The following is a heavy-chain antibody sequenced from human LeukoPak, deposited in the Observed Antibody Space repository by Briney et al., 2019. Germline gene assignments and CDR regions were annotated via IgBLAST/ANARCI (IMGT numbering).Heavy chain of an antibody. V-gene: IGHV1-18*01. J-gene: IGHJ4*02. D-gene: IGHD6-19*01. CDR3: ASGGYSGWYGGSYFDY. CDR2: ISAYNGNT. CDR1: GYTFTIYG. Sequence: GASVKVSFTASGYTFTIYGISWVRQAPGQGLEWMGWISAYNGNTNYAQKLQGRVTMTTDTSTSTAYMELRRLRSDDTAVYYCASGGYSGWYGGSYFDYWGQGTLVTVSS.